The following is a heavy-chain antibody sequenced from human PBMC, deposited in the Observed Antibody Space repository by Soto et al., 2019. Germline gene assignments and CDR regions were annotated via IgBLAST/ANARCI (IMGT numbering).Heavy chain of an antibody. CDR1: GYIIKNYW. D-gene: IGHD3-16*01. V-gene: IGHV5-51*01. Sequence: GESLKISCKASGYIIKNYWIGWVRQMPGQGLEWMGIIFPDDSDTRYSPSFQGHVTISVDKSISTAYVQWSSLKASDSAIYYCFRGGVTSRNFEYWGQGTLVTVSS. CDR3: FRGGVTSRNFEY. J-gene: IGHJ4*02. CDR2: IFPDDSDT.